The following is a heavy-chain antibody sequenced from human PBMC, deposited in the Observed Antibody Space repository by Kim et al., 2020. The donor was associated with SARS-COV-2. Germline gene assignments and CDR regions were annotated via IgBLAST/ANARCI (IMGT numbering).Heavy chain of an antibody. V-gene: IGHV3-11*05. CDR2: ISGSSTHI. J-gene: IGHJ4*02. Sequence: GGSLRLSCVVSGFTFSDYYMSWIRQAPGKGLEWVSYISGSSTHIKYADSVKGRFTVSRDNAKNSLYLQMNSLRAEDTAIYYCARVGSTVAAGIVDYWGQGTLVTVSS. CDR1: GFTFSDYY. D-gene: IGHD6-13*01. CDR3: ARVGSTVAAGIVDY.